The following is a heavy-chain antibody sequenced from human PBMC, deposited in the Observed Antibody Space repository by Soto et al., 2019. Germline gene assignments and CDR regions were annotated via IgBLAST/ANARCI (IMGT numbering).Heavy chain of an antibody. Sequence: PGGSLRLSCAASGFTFTGFAVHWVRQAPGKGLEWVALLSYDGTNEYYADSVKGRFTISRDNSKNTLCLQINSLRAEDTAVYYCGKDLHHSSGYFFTVRLNAMDVWGQGTTVTVSS. CDR1: GFTFTGFA. CDR2: LSYDGTNE. CDR3: GKDLHHSSGYFFTVRLNAMDV. J-gene: IGHJ6*01. V-gene: IGHV3-30*04. D-gene: IGHD3-22*01.